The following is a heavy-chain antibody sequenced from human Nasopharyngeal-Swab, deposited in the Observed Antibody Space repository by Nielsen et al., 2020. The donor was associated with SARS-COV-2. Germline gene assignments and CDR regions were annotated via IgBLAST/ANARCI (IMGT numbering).Heavy chain of an antibody. J-gene: IGHJ4*02. CDR2: IKQDGSEK. Sequence: ESLTISCAASGFTFSSYWMSWVRQAPGKGLEWVANIKQDGSEKYYVDSVKGRFTISRDNAKNSLYLQMNSLRAEDTAVYYCARHLTTHPFDYWGQGTLVTVSS. CDR3: ARHLTTHPFDY. D-gene: IGHD4/OR15-4a*01. CDR1: GFTFSSYW. V-gene: IGHV3-7*03.